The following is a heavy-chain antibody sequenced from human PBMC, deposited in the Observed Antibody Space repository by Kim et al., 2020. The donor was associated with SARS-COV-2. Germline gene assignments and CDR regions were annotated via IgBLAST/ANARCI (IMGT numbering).Heavy chain of an antibody. CDR1: GGTFSSYA. CDR3: ARKGVYYGDACDY. V-gene: IGHV1-69*13. CDR2: IIPIFGTA. Sequence: SVKVSCKASGGTFSSYAISWVRQAPGQGLEWMGGIIPIFGTANYAQKFQGRVTITADESTSTAYKELSSLRSEDTAGYYCARKGVYYGDACDYWGQGSL. D-gene: IGHD4-17*01. J-gene: IGHJ4*02.